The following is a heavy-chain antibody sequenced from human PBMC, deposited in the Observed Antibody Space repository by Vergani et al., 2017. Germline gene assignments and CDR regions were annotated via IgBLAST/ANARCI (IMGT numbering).Heavy chain of an antibody. CDR3: AKDIGDCSSTSCPGQYFQH. J-gene: IGHJ1*01. CDR2: ISWNSGSI. V-gene: IGHV3-9*01. Sequence: EVQLVESGGGLVQPGRSLRLSCAASGFTFDDYAMHWVRQAPGKGLEWVSGISWNSGSIGYADSVKGRFTISRDNAKNSLYLQMNSLRAEDTALYYCAKDIGDCSSTSCPGQYFQHWGQGTLVTVSS. D-gene: IGHD2-2*01. CDR1: GFTFDDYA.